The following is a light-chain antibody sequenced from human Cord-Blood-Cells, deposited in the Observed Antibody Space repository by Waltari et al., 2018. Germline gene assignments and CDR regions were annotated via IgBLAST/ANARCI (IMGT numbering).Light chain of an antibody. Sequence: DIPLTQSPSFLSASVGDRVTLTCRASQGISSYLAWYQQKPGKAPKLLIYAASTLQSGVPSRFSGSGSGTEFALTISSLQPEDFATYYCQQLNSYPITFGQGTRLEIK. CDR2: AAS. J-gene: IGKJ5*01. V-gene: IGKV1-9*01. CDR1: QGISSY. CDR3: QQLNSYPIT.